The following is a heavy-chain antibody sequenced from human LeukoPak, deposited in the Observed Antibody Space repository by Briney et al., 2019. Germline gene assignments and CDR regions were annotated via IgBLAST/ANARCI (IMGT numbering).Heavy chain of an antibody. V-gene: IGHV3-11*01. Sequence: GGSLRLSCAASGFTFSDYYMSWIRQAPGKGLEWVSYISSSGSTIYYADSVKGRFTISRDNAKNLLYLQMNSLRAEDTAVYYCARYSNSSALDYWGQGTLVTVSS. D-gene: IGHD6-19*01. J-gene: IGHJ4*02. CDR1: GFTFSDYY. CDR3: ARYSNSSALDY. CDR2: ISSSGSTI.